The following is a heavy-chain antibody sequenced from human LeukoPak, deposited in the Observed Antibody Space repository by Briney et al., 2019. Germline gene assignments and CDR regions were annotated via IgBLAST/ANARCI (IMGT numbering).Heavy chain of an antibody. Sequence: GGSLRLSCTASGLTFSSYAMSWVRQAPGKGLEWVSGISGSGGGTYYADSVKGRFTISRDNSKNTLYLRMNNLRAEDTAVYYCARGWNDGPTTFDYWGQGTLVTVSS. CDR1: GLTFSSYA. CDR3: ARGWNDGPTTFDY. D-gene: IGHD1-1*01. CDR2: ISGSGGGT. J-gene: IGHJ4*02. V-gene: IGHV3-23*01.